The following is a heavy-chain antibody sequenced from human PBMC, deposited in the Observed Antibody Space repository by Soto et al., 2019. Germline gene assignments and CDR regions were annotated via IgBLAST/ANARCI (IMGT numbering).Heavy chain of an antibody. CDR1: GGSISSDGYY. CDR3: ARVGSGSDQLGAFDI. J-gene: IGHJ3*02. D-gene: IGHD1-26*01. CDR2: INYSGST. Sequence: QVQLQESGPGLVKPSQTLSLTCTVSGGSISSDGYYWSWHRQHQGKGLEWIGYINYSGSTYSNPSRKSRVTVSVDTSNNQFSLKLSSVTAADTAVYYCARVGSGSDQLGAFDIWGQGTMVTVSS. V-gene: IGHV4-31*03.